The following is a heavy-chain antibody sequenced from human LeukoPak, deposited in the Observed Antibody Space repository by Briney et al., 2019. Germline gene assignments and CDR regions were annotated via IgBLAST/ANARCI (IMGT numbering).Heavy chain of an antibody. CDR2: IREDGGEK. D-gene: IGHD3-22*01. CDR1: GFTFSSYW. J-gene: IGHJ4*02. CDR3: AREGGYNFEY. V-gene: IGHV3-7*01. Sequence: PGGSLRLSCAVSGFTFSSYWMSWVRQAPGKGLEWVANIREDGGEKYYVDSVMGRFTISRDNGKNLLYLQMSSLRVEDTAVYYCAREGGYNFEYWGQGTLVTVSS.